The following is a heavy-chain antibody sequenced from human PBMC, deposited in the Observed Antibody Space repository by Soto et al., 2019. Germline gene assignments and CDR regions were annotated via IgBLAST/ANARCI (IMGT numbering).Heavy chain of an antibody. D-gene: IGHD3-10*01. CDR1: GGSISSYY. CDR2: IYYSGST. CDR3: ARVLYFVSFTGSGIPDYYYYGMDV. V-gene: IGHV4-59*01. Sequence: SETLSLTCTVSGGSISSYYWSWIRQPPGKGLEWIGYIYYSGSTNYNPSLKSRVNISVDTSKNQFSLKMSSVTAADTAVYYCARVLYFVSFTGSGIPDYYYYGMDVWGQGTTVTVSS. J-gene: IGHJ6*02.